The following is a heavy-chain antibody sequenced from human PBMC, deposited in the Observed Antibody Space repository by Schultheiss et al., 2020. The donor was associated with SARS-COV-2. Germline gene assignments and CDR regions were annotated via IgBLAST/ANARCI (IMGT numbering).Heavy chain of an antibody. J-gene: IGHJ4*02. V-gene: IGHV3-15*01. CDR3: TTERVFGVVVPAAIGVPH. CDR1: GFTFSNAW. Sequence: GGSLRLSCAASGFTFSNAWMSWVRQAPGKGLEWVGRIKSKTDGGTTDYAAPMKGRFTISRDVSKNTLYLQMNSLKTEDTAVYYCTTERVFGVVVPAAIGVPHWGQGTLVTVSS. CDR2: IKSKTDGGTT. D-gene: IGHD2-2*01.